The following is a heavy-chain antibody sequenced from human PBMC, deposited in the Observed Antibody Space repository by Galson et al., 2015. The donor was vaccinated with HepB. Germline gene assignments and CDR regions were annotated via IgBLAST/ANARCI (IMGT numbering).Heavy chain of an antibody. V-gene: IGHV3-30-3*01. CDR2: GSNK. CDR1: GFTFSRYP. Sequence: SLRLSCAASGFTFSRYPMHWVRQAPGKGLEWVADGSNKYYADSVKGRFTISRDNSKNTLYLQMNSLRAEDTAVYYCTRVLIVYSSWSRNNYYYYGMDVWGQGTTVTVSS. D-gene: IGHD6-19*01. CDR3: TRVLIVYSSWSRNNYYYYGMDV. J-gene: IGHJ6*02.